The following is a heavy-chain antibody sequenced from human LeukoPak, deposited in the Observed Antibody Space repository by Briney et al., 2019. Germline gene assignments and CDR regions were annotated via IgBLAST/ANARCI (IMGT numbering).Heavy chain of an antibody. D-gene: IGHD7-27*01. Sequence: GGSLRLSCAASGFTFSNYAMHRVRQAPGKGLEYVSAISSNGGSKYYANSVKGRFTISRDNSKNTLYLQMGSLSAEDMAIYYCARVTGDRGGFDYWGQGTLVTVSS. CDR3: ARVTGDRGGFDY. CDR2: ISSNGGSK. J-gene: IGHJ4*02. CDR1: GFTFSNYA. V-gene: IGHV3-64*01.